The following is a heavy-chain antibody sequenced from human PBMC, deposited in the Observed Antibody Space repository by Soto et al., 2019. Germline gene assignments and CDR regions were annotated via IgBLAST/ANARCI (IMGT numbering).Heavy chain of an antibody. CDR1: GFTLRNSR. Sequence: PGGSLRLSCAASGFTLRNSRMSWVRQAPGKGLEWVANIKQDGSDTYYVDSVKGRFTISRDNAKNSLYLQMNSLRAEDTAVYYCARLIGDSWLDSWGQGTLVTVSS. CDR2: IKQDGSDT. V-gene: IGHV3-7*02. J-gene: IGHJ5*01. CDR3: ARLIGDSWLDS. D-gene: IGHD2-8*01.